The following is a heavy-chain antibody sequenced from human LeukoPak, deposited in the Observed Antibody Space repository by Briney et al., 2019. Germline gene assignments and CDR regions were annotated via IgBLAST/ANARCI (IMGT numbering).Heavy chain of an antibody. CDR1: GFTFSSYS. V-gene: IGHV3-21*01. J-gene: IGHJ4*02. CDR2: ISSSSSYI. Sequence: GGTLRLSCAASGFTFSSYSMNWVRQAPGKGLEWVSSISSSSSYIYYADSVKGRFTISRDNAKNSLYLQMNSLRAEDTAVYYCARSVAAAALDYWGQGTLVTVSS. CDR3: ARSVAAAALDY. D-gene: IGHD6-13*01.